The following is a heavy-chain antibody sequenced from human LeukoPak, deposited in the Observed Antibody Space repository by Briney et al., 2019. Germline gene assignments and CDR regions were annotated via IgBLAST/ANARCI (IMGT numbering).Heavy chain of an antibody. D-gene: IGHD3-16*01. CDR2: ISGTADSK. V-gene: IGHV3-23*01. J-gene: IGHJ3*02. CDR1: RFTFRNYA. Sequence: PGGSLRLSCAASRFTFRNYAMSGVRQAPGRGLEWLSIISGTADSKYYADSVKGRFTMSRDNPRSTLYLEMKSLRAEDTAVYYCAKADATIGGAFDTWGQGTMVIVSS. CDR3: AKADATIGGAFDT.